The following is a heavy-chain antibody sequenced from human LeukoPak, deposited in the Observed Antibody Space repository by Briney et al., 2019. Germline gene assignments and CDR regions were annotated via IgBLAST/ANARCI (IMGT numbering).Heavy chain of an antibody. Sequence: PGGSLRLSCAASGFTFSSYGMHWVRQAPGKGLEWAAVIWYDGSNKYYADSVKGRFTISRDNSKNTLYLQMNSLRAEDTAVDYCAKRGVVVTLEYFQHWGQGTLVTVSS. V-gene: IGHV3-33*06. CDR1: GFTFSSYG. CDR3: AKRGVVVTLEYFQH. J-gene: IGHJ1*01. CDR2: IWYDGSNK. D-gene: IGHD3-22*01.